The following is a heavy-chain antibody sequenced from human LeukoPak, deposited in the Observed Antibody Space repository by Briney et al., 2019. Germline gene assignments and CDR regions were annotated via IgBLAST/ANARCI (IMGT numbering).Heavy chain of an antibody. V-gene: IGHV5-51*01. CDR2: IYPGDSDT. CDR3: AMLSSTASRYFDF. D-gene: IGHD2/OR15-2a*01. Sequence: GESLKISSTGAGSIFTSYWIVFVRQMPGKGLAWMGIIYPGDSDTIYSPSFQGQVTISADKSISTAYLQWSRLKASDTDTYYCAMLSSTASRYFDFWGQGALVTVSS. J-gene: IGHJ4*02. CDR1: GSIFTSYW.